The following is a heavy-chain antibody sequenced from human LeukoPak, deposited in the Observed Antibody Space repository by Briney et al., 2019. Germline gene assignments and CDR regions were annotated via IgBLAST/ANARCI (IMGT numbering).Heavy chain of an antibody. CDR3: ARDAYGSGKGYFDY. J-gene: IGHJ4*02. Sequence: GASVKVSCKASGYTFTSYGISWVRQAPGQGLEWMGWISAYDGNTKSVEKLQGRVTMTTDTSTSTAYMELRSLRSDDTAVYYCARDAYGSGKGYFDYWGQGTLVTVSS. CDR1: GYTFTSYG. D-gene: IGHD3-10*01. CDR2: ISAYDGNT. V-gene: IGHV1-18*01.